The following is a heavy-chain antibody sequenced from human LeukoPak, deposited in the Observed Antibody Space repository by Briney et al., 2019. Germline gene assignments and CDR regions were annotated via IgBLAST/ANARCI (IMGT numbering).Heavy chain of an antibody. D-gene: IGHD5-12*01. CDR1: GGSISTFY. V-gene: IGHV4-59*01. J-gene: IGHJ5*02. CDR2: IYHSGDT. Sequence: PSETLSLTCTVSGGSISTFYWNWIRQPPGKGLEWIGYIYHSGDTRYNPSLKSRVTISVDTSKSQFYLKVSSVTAADTAVYYCARGGYSGSDWTTWGQGTLVTVSS. CDR3: ARGGYSGSDWTT.